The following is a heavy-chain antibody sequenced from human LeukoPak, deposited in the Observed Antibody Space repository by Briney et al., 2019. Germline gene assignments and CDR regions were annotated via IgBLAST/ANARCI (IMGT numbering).Heavy chain of an antibody. D-gene: IGHD2-8*01. V-gene: IGHV4-61*01. CDR3: ATASVMVPLYYYYGMDV. Sequence: RTSETLSLTCTVSGGSVSSGSYYWSWIRQPPGKGLEWIGYIYYSGSTNYNPSLKSRVTISVDTSKNQFSLKLSSVTAADTAVYYCATASVMVPLYYYYGMDVWGQGTTVTVSS. J-gene: IGHJ6*02. CDR1: GGSVSSGSYY. CDR2: IYYSGST.